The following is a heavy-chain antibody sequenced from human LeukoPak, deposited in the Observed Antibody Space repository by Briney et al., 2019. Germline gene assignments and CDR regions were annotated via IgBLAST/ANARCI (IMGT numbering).Heavy chain of an antibody. V-gene: IGHV3-23*01. CDR3: AKTDSGSYGPFGY. CDR1: GFTFSSYG. D-gene: IGHD1-26*01. J-gene: IGHJ4*02. CDR2: ISGSGGST. Sequence: GGSLRLSCAASGFTFSSYGMHWVRQAPGKGLEWVSAISGSGGSTYYADSVKGRFTISRDNSKNTLYLQMNSLRAEDTAVYYCAKTDSGSYGPFGYWGQGTLVTVSS.